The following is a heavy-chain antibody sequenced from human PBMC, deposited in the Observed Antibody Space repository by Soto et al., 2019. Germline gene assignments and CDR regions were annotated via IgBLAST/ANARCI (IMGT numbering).Heavy chain of an antibody. J-gene: IGHJ4*02. CDR2: AHHSGRT. CDR1: GDSMSISNW. V-gene: IGHV4-4*02. CDR3: ARSEVTALDF. Sequence: QVQLQESGPGLLKPSGTLSLTCTVSGDSMSISNWWNWVRQLPGKGLEWIGEAHHSGRTNYNPSLKSRVTISVDRSQNIFSLQLTSVTAADTAVYFCARSEVTALDFWGQGILVTVSS.